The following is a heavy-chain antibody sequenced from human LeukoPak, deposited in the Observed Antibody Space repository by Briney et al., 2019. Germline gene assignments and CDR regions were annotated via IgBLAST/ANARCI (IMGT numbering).Heavy chain of an antibody. Sequence: SQTLSLTCAISGDSVSSNSAAWNWIRPSPSRGLEWLGWTYYRSKWYNDHAVSVKSRININPNTCKNQISLLMTSETPEYTAVYSCARGLAQYPGEIIAIDYWGQGTLVTVSS. D-gene: IGHD7-27*01. V-gene: IGHV6-1*01. CDR1: GDSVSSNSAA. J-gene: IGHJ4*02. CDR2: TYYRSKWYN. CDR3: ARGLAQYPGEIIAIDY.